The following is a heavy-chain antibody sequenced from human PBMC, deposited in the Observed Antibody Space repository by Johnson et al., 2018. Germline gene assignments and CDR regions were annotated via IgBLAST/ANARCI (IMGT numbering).Heavy chain of an antibody. CDR3: TTKTYDCGGDCYPGAFDI. Sequence: VQLVQSGGGLVQPGGSLRLSCAASGFTFSSYWMSWVRQAPGEGLEWVGRIRSKTDGGTTDYAAPVKGRFTISRDDSKNTLYLQMNSLKTADTAVYYFTTKTYDCGGDCYPGAFDIWGQGTMVTVSS. CDR2: IRSKTDGGTT. D-gene: IGHD2-21*02. CDR1: GFTFSSYW. V-gene: IGHV3-15*01. J-gene: IGHJ3*02.